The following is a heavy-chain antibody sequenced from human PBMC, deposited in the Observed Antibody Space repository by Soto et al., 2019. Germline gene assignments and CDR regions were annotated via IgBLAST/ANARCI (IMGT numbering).Heavy chain of an antibody. V-gene: IGHV1-24*01. Sequence: VASVKVSCKVSGYTLTELSMHWVRQAPGKGLEWMGGFDPEDGETIYAQKFQGRVTMTEDTSTDTAYMELSSLRSEDTAVYYCATNPDILTGYWKFDYWGQGTLVTVSS. J-gene: IGHJ4*02. CDR1: GYTLTELS. CDR3: ATNPDILTGYWKFDY. D-gene: IGHD3-9*01. CDR2: FDPEDGET.